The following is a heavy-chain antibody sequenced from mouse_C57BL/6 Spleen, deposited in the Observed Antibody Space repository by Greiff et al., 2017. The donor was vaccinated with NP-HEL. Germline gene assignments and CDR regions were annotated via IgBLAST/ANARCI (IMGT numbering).Heavy chain of an antibody. Sequence: QVQLQQSGAELMKPGASVKLSCKATGYTFTGYWIEWVKQRPGHGLEWIGEILPGSGSTNYNEKFKGKATFTADTSSNTAYMQLSSLTTEDSAIYYCARSARAGYGSSYNWYFDVWGTGTTVTVSS. D-gene: IGHD1-1*01. J-gene: IGHJ1*03. CDR3: ARSARAGYGSSYNWYFDV. V-gene: IGHV1-9*01. CDR1: GYTFTGYW. CDR2: ILPGSGST.